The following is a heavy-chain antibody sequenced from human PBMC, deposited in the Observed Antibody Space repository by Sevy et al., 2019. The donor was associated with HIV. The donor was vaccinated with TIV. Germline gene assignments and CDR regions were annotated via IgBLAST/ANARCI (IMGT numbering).Heavy chain of an antibody. CDR3: TSPTGTYSSDY. V-gene: IGHV3-73*01. J-gene: IGHJ4*02. CDR1: GFTFSGSA. CDR2: IRSKANSYAT. Sequence: GGSLRLSCAASGFTFSGSAMHWVRQASGKGLEWVGRIRSKANSYATAYAASVKGRFTISRDDSKNTAYLQMNSLKTEDTAVYYGTSPTGTYSSDYWGQGTLVTVSS. D-gene: IGHD6-13*01.